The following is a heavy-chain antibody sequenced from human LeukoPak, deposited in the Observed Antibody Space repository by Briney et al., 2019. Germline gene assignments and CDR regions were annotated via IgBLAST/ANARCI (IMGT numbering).Heavy chain of an antibody. CDR3: ASGTSGWFDAFDI. D-gene: IGHD6-19*01. CDR1: GGSMNGYY. CDR2: IYHSGST. J-gene: IGHJ3*02. Sequence: SETLSLTSTVSGGSMNGYYWSWIRQPPGKGLEWIGYIYHSGSTNYNPSLRSRVTISVDTSNNQFSLELNFVTAADTAVYYCASGTSGWFDAFDIWGQGTMVTVSS. V-gene: IGHV4-59*01.